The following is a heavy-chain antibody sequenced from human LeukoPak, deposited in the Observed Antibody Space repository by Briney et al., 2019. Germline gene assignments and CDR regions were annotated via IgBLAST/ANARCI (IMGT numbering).Heavy chain of an antibody. J-gene: IGHJ5*02. CDR2: INSNSGGT. V-gene: IGHV1-2*02. Sequence: ASVKVSCKASGYTFTGYYMHWVRQAPGQGLEWMGWINSNSGGTNYAQKFQGRVTMTRDTSISTAYMELSRLRSDDTAVYYCARDGYSSSWYRNWFDPWGQGTLVTVSS. CDR3: ARDGYSSSWYRNWFDP. D-gene: IGHD6-13*01. CDR1: GYTFTGYY.